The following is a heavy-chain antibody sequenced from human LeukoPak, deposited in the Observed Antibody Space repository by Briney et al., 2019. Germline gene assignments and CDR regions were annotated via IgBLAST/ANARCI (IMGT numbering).Heavy chain of an antibody. CDR3: ARPGVGSGRYGAFDV. J-gene: IGHJ3*01. D-gene: IGHD5-18*01. Sequence: SETLSLTCTVSGDSISSSKDYWAWIRQPPGKGLEWTASIYQSGSTYYNPSLKSRVTISVGTSKNQFSLKLSSVTAADTAVYYCARPGVGSGRYGAFDVWGQGTMVTVSS. V-gene: IGHV4-39*07. CDR1: GDSISSSKDY. CDR2: IYQSGST.